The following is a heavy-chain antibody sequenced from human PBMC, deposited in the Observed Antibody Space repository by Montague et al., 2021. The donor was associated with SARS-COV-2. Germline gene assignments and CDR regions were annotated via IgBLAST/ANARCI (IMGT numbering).Heavy chain of an antibody. J-gene: IGHJ4*02. Sequence: PALVKPTQTLTLTCTFSGFSLSTPNVGVGWIRQPPGNALEWVAVIYSNDEKRYSPSLRNRLTITKDTAKNQVVLSLTYVDPVDTATYYCAHLIRYYDIFTGIPFDYWGQGSQVTVSS. V-gene: IGHV2-5*01. CDR3: AHLIRYYDIFTGIPFDY. CDR2: IYSNDEK. CDR1: GFSLSTPNVG. D-gene: IGHD3-9*01.